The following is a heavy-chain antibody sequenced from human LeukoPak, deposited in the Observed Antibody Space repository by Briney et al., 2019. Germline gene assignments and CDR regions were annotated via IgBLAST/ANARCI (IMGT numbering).Heavy chain of an antibody. CDR1: GYTFSNYY. Sequence: ASVKVSCKASGYTFSNYYIHWVRQAPGQGLEWMGIINPSGGTTSYAQKFQGRASMTWDTSTSTVYMELSSLRSEDTAVYYCARLEYGGNSGYGMDVWGQGTTVTVSS. J-gene: IGHJ6*02. CDR3: ARLEYGGNSGYGMDV. CDR2: INPSGGTT. D-gene: IGHD4-23*01. V-gene: IGHV1-46*01.